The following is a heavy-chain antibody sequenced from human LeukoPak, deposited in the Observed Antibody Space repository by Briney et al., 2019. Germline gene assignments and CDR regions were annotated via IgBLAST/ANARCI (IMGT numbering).Heavy chain of an antibody. J-gene: IGHJ6*03. CDR2: ISSSGSYI. D-gene: IGHD6-19*01. V-gene: IGHV3-21*01. CDR3: ARGETLSGWLNYYYYYYMDV. Sequence: GGSLRLSCAASRFTFSSYSMNWVRQAPGKGLEWVSSISSSGSYIYYADSVKGRFTISRDNAKNSLYLQMNSLRAEDTAVYYCARGETLSGWLNYYYYYYMDVWGKGTTVTISS. CDR1: RFTFSSYS.